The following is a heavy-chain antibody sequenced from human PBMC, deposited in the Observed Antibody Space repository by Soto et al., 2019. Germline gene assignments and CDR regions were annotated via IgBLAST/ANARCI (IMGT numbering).Heavy chain of an antibody. CDR3: AKDRDGAAAGPTKFYGMDV. Sequence: EVQLLESGGDLVQPGGSLRLSCAASGFTFSSYAMSWVRQAPGKGLEWVSVISGSGDSTYYADSVRGRFTISRDNSKNTLYLQMNSLRAEDTAVYYCAKDRDGAAAGPTKFYGMDVWGQGTTVTVSS. CDR1: GFTFSSYA. V-gene: IGHV3-23*01. J-gene: IGHJ6*02. CDR2: ISGSGDST. D-gene: IGHD6-13*01.